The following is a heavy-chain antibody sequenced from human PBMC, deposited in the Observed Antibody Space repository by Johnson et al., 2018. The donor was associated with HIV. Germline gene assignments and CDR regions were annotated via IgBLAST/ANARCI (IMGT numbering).Heavy chain of an antibody. Sequence: VQLVESGGGVVRPGGSLRLSCAASGFTFDDYGMNWVRQAPGKGLEWVSLISWDGGSTYYADYVKGRFTISRDNSKNSLYLQMNSLRAEDTAVYYCARDLPHDYGVGYAFDIWGQGTMVTVSS. CDR2: ISWDGGST. CDR3: ARDLPHDYGVGYAFDI. J-gene: IGHJ3*02. CDR1: GFTFDDYG. D-gene: IGHD4-17*01. V-gene: IGHV3-20*04.